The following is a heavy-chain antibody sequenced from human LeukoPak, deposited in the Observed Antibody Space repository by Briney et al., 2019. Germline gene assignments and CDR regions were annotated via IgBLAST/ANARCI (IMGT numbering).Heavy chain of an antibody. J-gene: IGHJ4*02. CDR1: GGPFSGHY. Sequence: PSETLSLTCAVYGGPFSGHYWSWVRQPPGKGLEWIGEINDSGNINYNPSLTSRVTISVDTSKNQFSLKLSSVTAADTAVYHCARVPTNGWPSPDYWGQGTLVTVSS. V-gene: IGHV4-34*01. D-gene: IGHD6-19*01. CDR3: ARVPTNGWPSPDY. CDR2: INDSGNI.